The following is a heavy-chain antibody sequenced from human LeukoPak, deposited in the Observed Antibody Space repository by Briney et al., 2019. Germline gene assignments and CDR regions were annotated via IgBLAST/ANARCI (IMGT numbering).Heavy chain of an antibody. CDR1: GGSFSGYY. CDR3: ARGSRALYDFWSGYYLGY. CDR2: INHSGST. Sequence: PSETLSLTCAVYGGSFSGYYWGWIRQPPGKGLEWIGEINHSGSTNYNPSLKSRVTISVDTSKNQFSLKLSSVTAADTAVYYCARGSRALYDFWSGYYLGYWGQGTLVTVSS. V-gene: IGHV4-34*01. D-gene: IGHD3-3*01. J-gene: IGHJ4*02.